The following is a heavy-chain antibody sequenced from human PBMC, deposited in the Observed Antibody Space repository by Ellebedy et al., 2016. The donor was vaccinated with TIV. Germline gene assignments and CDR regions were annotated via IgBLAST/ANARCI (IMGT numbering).Heavy chain of an antibody. CDR2: IKQDGSEK. CDR3: ARRYFDL. Sequence: GESLKISXAASGFTFSSFWMQWVRQAPGKGLEWVANIKQDGSEKHYGDSVKGRLTIFRDNAKNSLYLQMNSLRAEDTAVYYCARRYFDLWGRGTLVTVSS. CDR1: GFTFSSFW. J-gene: IGHJ2*01. V-gene: IGHV3-7*01.